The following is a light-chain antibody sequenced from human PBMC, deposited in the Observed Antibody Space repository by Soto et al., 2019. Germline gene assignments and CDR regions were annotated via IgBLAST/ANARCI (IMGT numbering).Light chain of an antibody. CDR2: ENN. J-gene: IGLJ2*01. V-gene: IGLV1-40*01. CDR3: QSFDSGLSVV. CDR1: STNIGAGYD. Sequence: QSVLTQPPSVSGDPGQRVTVSCTGSSTNIGAGYDVHWYQQPPGKGPKLLIFENNKRPSGVPDRFSGSKSGTSASLAITGLLPEDEADYYWQSFDSGLSVVFGGGTKLTVL.